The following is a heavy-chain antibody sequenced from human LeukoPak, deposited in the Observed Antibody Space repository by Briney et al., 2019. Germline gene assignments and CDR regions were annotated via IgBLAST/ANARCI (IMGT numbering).Heavy chain of an antibody. CDR3: AKDRHGPVDY. Sequence: GGSLRLSCAASGFTFSSYGMSWVRQAPGKGLEWVSAISGSGGSTYYADSAKGRFTISRDNSKNTLYLQMNSLRAEDTAVYYCAKDRHGPVDYWGQGTLVTVSS. J-gene: IGHJ4*02. CDR2: ISGSGGST. V-gene: IGHV3-23*01. CDR1: GFTFSSYG. D-gene: IGHD3-10*01.